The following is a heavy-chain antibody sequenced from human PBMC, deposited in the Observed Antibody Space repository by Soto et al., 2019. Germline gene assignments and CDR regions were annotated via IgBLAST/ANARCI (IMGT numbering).Heavy chain of an antibody. CDR1: GFTFNIYG. Sequence: GGSLRLSCAVSGFTFNIYGMHWVRQAPDKGLEWVALISYDGSNQYYADSVKGRFTISRDNSKNTLFLQMNSLRADDTAVYYCAKDQASGQGSFDSWGQGTLVTVSS. J-gene: IGHJ4*02. CDR3: AKDQASGQGSFDS. CDR2: ISYDGSNQ. V-gene: IGHV3-30*18.